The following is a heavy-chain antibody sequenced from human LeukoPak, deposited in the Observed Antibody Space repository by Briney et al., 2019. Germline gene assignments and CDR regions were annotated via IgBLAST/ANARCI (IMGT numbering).Heavy chain of an antibody. D-gene: IGHD1-26*01. Sequence: SETLSLTCTVSGGSISSSSYYWSWIRQPPGKGLEWIGDIHYTGTTKYNPSVKSRVTISIDTSKNQFSLELSSVTATDTAVYFCATNRVGTYDRPFDIWGQGTMVTVSS. CDR1: GGSISSSSYY. CDR2: IHYTGTT. CDR3: ATNRVGTYDRPFDI. V-gene: IGHV4-61*05. J-gene: IGHJ3*02.